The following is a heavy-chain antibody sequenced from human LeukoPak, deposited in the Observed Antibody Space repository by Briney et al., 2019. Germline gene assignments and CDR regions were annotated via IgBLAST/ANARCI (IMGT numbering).Heavy chain of an antibody. CDR3: TKRARMGIAAAGDGFHI. CDR2: ISWDSAAI. D-gene: IGHD6-13*01. Sequence: GGSLRLSCAASGFRFDDYAMHWVRHAPGEGLGWVSGISWDSAAIGYADSVRGRFTLSRDNAKNSLFLQMSSLRVDDTALYYCTKRARMGIAAAGDGFHIWRQGTMVTVSS. V-gene: IGHV3-9*01. CDR1: GFRFDDYA. J-gene: IGHJ3*02.